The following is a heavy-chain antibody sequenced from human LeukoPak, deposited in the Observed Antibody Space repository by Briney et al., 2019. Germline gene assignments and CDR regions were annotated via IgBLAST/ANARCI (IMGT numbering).Heavy chain of an antibody. Sequence: SETLSLTCTVSGGSISSSSYYWGWIRQPPGKGLEWIGSIYYSGSTYYNPSLKSRVTISVDTSKNQFTLKLSSVTAADTAVYYCARDYYGWGPYYYYYMDVWGKGTTVTVSS. CDR3: ARDYYGWGPYYYYYMDV. V-gene: IGHV4-39*06. D-gene: IGHD3-10*01. CDR1: GGSISSSSYY. CDR2: IYYSGST. J-gene: IGHJ6*03.